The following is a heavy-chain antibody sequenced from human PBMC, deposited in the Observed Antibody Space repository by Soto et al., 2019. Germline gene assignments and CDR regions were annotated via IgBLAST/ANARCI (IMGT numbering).Heavy chain of an antibody. CDR3: AREGRYEGSGMEEHYHYDGMAV. CDR2: IIPIFGTA. J-gene: IGHJ6*02. CDR1: GGTFSSYA. V-gene: IGHV1-69*01. Sequence: QVQLVQSGAEVKKPGSSVKVSCKASGGTFSSYAISWVRQAPGQGLEWMGGIIPIFGTANYAQKFQGRVTITGDDGTSKADMERSSLRAEERDIYYCAREGRYEGSGMEEHYHYDGMAVWGQGTTVPVSS. D-gene: IGHD3-10*01.